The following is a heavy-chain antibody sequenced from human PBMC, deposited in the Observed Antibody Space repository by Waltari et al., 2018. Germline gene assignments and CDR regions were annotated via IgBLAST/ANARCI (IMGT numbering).Heavy chain of an antibody. J-gene: IGHJ5*02. Sequence: QVQLVQSGAEVKKPGASVKVSCKASGYTFTSYDINWVRQATGQGLEWMGWMNPNIGNTGYEQKFQGRGTITRNTAISTAYMELSSLRAEDTAVYYCARQRGLDWCDPWGQGTLVTVSS. CDR3: ARQRGLDWCDP. CDR2: MNPNIGNT. CDR1: GYTFTSYD. V-gene: IGHV1-8*03. D-gene: IGHD3-16*01.